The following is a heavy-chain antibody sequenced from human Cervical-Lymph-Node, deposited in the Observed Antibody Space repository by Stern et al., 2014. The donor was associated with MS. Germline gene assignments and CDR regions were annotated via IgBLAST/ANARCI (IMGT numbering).Heavy chain of an antibody. Sequence: EVQLGESGGDLVQPGGSLRLSCTGSGLPLRDNCVSWVRQAPGTGQEWLSLIDSSGAADYTDSVTGRFTISRDDSKEPVYLQMDPLTPEDPTVYYCARGTTAIPDHDDVDYEEIYYLGMDVWGQGTTVTVS. V-gene: IGHV3-66*02. J-gene: IGHJ6*02. CDR1: GLPLRDNC. CDR2: IDSSGAA. CDR3: ARGTTAIPDHDDVDYEEIYYLGMDV. D-gene: IGHD4-17*01.